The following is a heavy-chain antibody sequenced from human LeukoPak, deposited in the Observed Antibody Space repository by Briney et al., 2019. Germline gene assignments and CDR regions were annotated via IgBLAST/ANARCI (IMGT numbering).Heavy chain of an antibody. CDR3: AKGVMMAVAGHRPDY. CDR2: ISGSGGST. J-gene: IGHJ4*02. Sequence: GGSLRLSCAASGFTFSSYAMSWVRQAPGKGLQWVSAISGSGGSTYYADSVKGRFTISRDNSKNTLYLQMNSLRAEDTAVYYCAKGVMMAVAGHRPDYWGQGTLVTVSS. V-gene: IGHV3-23*01. D-gene: IGHD6-19*01. CDR1: GFTFSSYA.